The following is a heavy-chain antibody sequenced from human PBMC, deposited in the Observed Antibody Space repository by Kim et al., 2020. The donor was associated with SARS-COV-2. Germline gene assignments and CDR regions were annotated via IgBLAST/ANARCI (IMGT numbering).Heavy chain of an antibody. CDR3: SRVPVWY. V-gene: IGHV3-33*05. CDR1: GFTFSSYG. J-gene: IGHJ4*02. CDR2: ISYDGSNK. Sequence: GGSLRLSCAASGFTFSSYGMHWVRQAPGKGLEWVAVISYDGSNKYYADSVKGRFTISRDNSKNTLYLQMNSLIAEDKAVDYCSRVPVWYWGQGNLVSV. D-gene: IGHD2-21*01.